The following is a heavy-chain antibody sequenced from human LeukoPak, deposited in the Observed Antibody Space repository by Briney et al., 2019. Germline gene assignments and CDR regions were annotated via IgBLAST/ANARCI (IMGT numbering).Heavy chain of an antibody. V-gene: IGHV1-69*13. Sequence: GASVKVSCKASGRTFSSYAISWVRQAPGQGLERMGGIIPIFGTANYAQKFQGRVTITADESTSTAYMELSSLRSEDTAVYYCARDQGSQVAPASNLPRYGMDVWGQGTTVTVSS. CDR1: GRTFSSYA. D-gene: IGHD2-2*01. CDR3: ARDQGSQVAPASNLPRYGMDV. CDR2: IIPIFGTA. J-gene: IGHJ6*02.